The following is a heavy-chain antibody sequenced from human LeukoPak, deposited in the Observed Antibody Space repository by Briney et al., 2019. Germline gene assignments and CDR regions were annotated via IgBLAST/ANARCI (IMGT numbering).Heavy chain of an antibody. D-gene: IGHD5-24*01. Sequence: ASVKASCKASGYTFTDSYVHWVRQAPGQVLEWMGLIDPDGGNTNYAQNFQGRVTLTRDTSTSTLYMELSSLRYEDTAIYYCARIRDGYNDAYDLWGQGTVVTVPS. J-gene: IGHJ3*01. CDR2: IDPDGGNT. V-gene: IGHV1-46*01. CDR1: GYTFTDSY. CDR3: ARIRDGYNDAYDL.